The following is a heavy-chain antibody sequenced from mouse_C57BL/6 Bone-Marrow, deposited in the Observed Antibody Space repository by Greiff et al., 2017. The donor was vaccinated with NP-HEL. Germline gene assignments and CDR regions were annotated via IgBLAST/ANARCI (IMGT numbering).Heavy chain of an antibody. CDR1: GFSFNTYA. V-gene: IGHV10-1*01. D-gene: IGHD1-1*01. CDR3: VRPHYYGSSGYYAMDY. Sequence: EVQVVESGGGLVQPKGSLKLSCAASGFSFNTYAMNWVRQAPGKGLEWVARIRSKSNNYATYYADSVKDRFTISRDDSESMLYLQMNNLKTEDTAMYYCVRPHYYGSSGYYAMDYWGQGTSVTVSS. CDR2: IRSKSNNYAT. J-gene: IGHJ4*01.